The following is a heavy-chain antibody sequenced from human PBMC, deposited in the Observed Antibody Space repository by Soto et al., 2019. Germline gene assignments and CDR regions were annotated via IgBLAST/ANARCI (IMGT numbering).Heavy chain of an antibody. J-gene: IGHJ4*02. CDR1: GGSFSGYY. D-gene: IGHD6-19*01. CDR3: ARVQHSSGWFFDY. V-gene: IGHV4-34*01. CDR2: INHSGST. Sequence: PSETLSLTCAVYGGSFSGYYWSWIRQPPGKGLEWIGEINHSGSTNYNPSLKSRVTISVDTSKNQFSLKLSSVTAADTAVYYCARVQHSSGWFFDYWGQGTLVTVSS.